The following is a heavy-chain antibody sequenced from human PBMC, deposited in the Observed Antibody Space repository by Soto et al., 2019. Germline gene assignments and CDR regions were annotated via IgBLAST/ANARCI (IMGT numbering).Heavy chain of an antibody. D-gene: IGHD2-15*01. CDR1: GGSISSSSYY. J-gene: IGHJ4*02. CDR3: AREGGGYCSGGSCQVDY. Sequence: QLQLQESGPGLVKPSETLSLTCTVSGGSISSSSYYWGWIRQPPGKGLEWIGSIYYRGNTYYNPSLKRRATISVDTSKNQFSLKLSSVTAADTAVYYCAREGGGYCSGGSCQVDYWGQGTLVTVSS. V-gene: IGHV4-39*02. CDR2: IYYRGNT.